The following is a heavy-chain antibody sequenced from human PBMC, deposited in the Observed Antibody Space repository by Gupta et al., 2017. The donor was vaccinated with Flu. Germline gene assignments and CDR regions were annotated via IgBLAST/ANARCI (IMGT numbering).Heavy chain of an antibody. J-gene: IGHJ4*02. CDR1: GFIFSDSH. CDR2: IGSGGNV. Sequence: EVHLVESGGHLVQPGGSLRLSCAASGFIFSDSHMNWVRQAPGKGLEWVAYIGSGGNVDNADSVKGRFTISRDNAKNSLYLEMNSLRDEDTALDYCVRDHDWAFTNWGQGTLVTVSS. CDR3: VRDHDWAFTN. V-gene: IGHV3-48*02. D-gene: IGHD3-9*01.